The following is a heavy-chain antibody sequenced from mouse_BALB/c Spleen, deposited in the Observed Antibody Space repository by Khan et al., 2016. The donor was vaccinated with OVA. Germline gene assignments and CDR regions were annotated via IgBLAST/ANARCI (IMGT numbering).Heavy chain of an antibody. V-gene: IGHV1-4*01. CDR1: GYTFTSYT. Sequence: QVQLQQSGAELARPGASVKMSCKASGYTFTSYTIHWIKLRPGQGLEWIGYIHPSNGYPIYNQNFRDKATLTANKSSTTAYMQLRSLTSDDAAGYYGVRDGAYHRNDGWFAYWGQGTLVTVSA. CDR3: VRDGAYHRNDGWFAY. J-gene: IGHJ3*01. CDR2: IHPSNGYP. D-gene: IGHD2-14*01.